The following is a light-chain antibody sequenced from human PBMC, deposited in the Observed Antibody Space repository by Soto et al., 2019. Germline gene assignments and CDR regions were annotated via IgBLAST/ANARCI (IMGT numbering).Light chain of an antibody. V-gene: IGKV1-39*01. CDR2: AAS. CDR1: QSISTY. Sequence: DIQMTQSPSSLSASVGDRVTITCRAGQSISTYLNWYRQKPGKAPNLLIYAASSLQSGVPSRFSGSGSGTDFTLTISSLQPEDFATYYCQQSYSSPQYTFGQGTKLEIK. J-gene: IGKJ2*01. CDR3: QQSYSSPQYT.